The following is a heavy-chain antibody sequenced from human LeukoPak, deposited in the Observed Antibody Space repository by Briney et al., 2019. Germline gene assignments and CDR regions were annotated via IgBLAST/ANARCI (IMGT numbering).Heavy chain of an antibody. D-gene: IGHD3-3*01. V-gene: IGHV3-23*01. CDR1: GFIFRDYA. Sequence: PGGSLRLSCVASGFIFRDYAMSWVRQTPAGGPEWVSSLRGDGETFYTDSVKGCFTLSRDHSRNTVYLQLSNLRVEDTAVYYCAKASWVSSADAVLWGQGTLVTVS. CDR3: AKASWVSSADAVL. J-gene: IGHJ4*02. CDR2: LRGDGET.